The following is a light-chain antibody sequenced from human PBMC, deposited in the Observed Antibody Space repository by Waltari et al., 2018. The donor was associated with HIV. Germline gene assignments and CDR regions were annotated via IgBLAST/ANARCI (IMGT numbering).Light chain of an antibody. CDR2: EFT. Sequence: QSALTQPPSVPGSPGPSVTISCPGSSSDFGRHNRVSWYQQPPGTAPKLLIYEFTYRPSGVHDRSSGSKSGNTAALTISGLQAEDEADYYCSSYTSSSTYVIGTGTRVTVI. J-gene: IGLJ1*01. V-gene: IGLV2-18*04. CDR3: SSYTSSSTYV. CDR1: SSDFGRHNR.